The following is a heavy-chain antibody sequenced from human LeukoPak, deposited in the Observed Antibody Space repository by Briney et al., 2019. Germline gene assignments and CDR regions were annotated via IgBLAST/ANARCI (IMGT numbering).Heavy chain of an antibody. V-gene: IGHV5-51*01. Sequence: RGESLKISCKGSGYSFTSYWIGWVRQMPGKGLEWMGIIYPGDSDTRYSPSFQGQVTISADKSISTAYLQWSSLKAPDTAMYYCARRIGLRYFDWLADYWGQGTLVTVSS. CDR1: GYSFTSYW. CDR2: IYPGDSDT. CDR3: ARRIGLRYFDWLADY. D-gene: IGHD3-9*01. J-gene: IGHJ4*02.